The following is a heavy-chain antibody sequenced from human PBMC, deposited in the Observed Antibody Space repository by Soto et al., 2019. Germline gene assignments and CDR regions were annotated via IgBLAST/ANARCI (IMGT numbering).Heavy chain of an antibody. Sequence: AGGSLRLSCAASGFTFSSYSMNWVRQAPGKGLEWVSYISSSSSTIYYADSVKGRFTISRDNAKNSLYLQMNSLRAEDTAVYYCASHHNDYGDYVDAFDIWGQGTMVTVSS. D-gene: IGHD4-17*01. CDR1: GFTFSSYS. V-gene: IGHV3-48*01. CDR3: ASHHNDYGDYVDAFDI. CDR2: ISSSSSTI. J-gene: IGHJ3*02.